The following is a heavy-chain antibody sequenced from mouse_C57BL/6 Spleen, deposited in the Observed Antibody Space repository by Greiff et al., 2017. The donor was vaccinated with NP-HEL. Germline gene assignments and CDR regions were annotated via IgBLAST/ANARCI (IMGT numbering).Heavy chain of an antibody. Sequence: QVQLQQSGAELVKPGASVKISCKASGYAFSSYWMNWVKQRPGKGLEWIGQIYPGDGDTNYNGKFKGKATLTADKSSSTAYMQLSSLTSEDSAVYFCARESSSNYFDYWGQGTTLTVSS. J-gene: IGHJ2*01. D-gene: IGHD1-1*01. CDR1: GYAFSSYW. CDR2: IYPGDGDT. V-gene: IGHV1-80*01. CDR3: ARESSSNYFDY.